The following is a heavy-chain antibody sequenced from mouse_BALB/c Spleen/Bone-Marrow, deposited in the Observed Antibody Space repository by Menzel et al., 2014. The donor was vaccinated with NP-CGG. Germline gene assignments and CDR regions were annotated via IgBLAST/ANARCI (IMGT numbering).Heavy chain of an antibody. CDR1: GFNIKDTY. Sequence: DVQLQESGAELVKPGASVKLSCTASGFNIKDTYMHWVKQRPEQGLEWIVGIDPANGNTKYDPKFQGKATITADTSSNTAYLQLSSLTSEDTAVYYCAYYRYDEGGFAFWGQGTLVTVSA. V-gene: IGHV14-3*02. J-gene: IGHJ3*01. D-gene: IGHD2-14*01. CDR2: IDPANGNT. CDR3: AYYRYDEGGFAF.